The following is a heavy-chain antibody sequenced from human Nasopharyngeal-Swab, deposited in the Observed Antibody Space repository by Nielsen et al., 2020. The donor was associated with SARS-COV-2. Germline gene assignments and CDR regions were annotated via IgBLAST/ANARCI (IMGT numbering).Heavy chain of an antibody. CDR1: GFTFSGSA. V-gene: IGHV3-73*01. CDR3: TRLGGYDSSGYYPIDY. J-gene: IGHJ4*02. Sequence: GGSLRLSCAASGFTFSGSAMHWVRQASGQGLEWVGRIRSKANSYATAYAASVKGRFTISRDDSKNTAYLQMNSLKTEDTAVYYCTRLGGYDSSGYYPIDYWGQGTLVTVSS. CDR2: IRSKANSYAT. D-gene: IGHD3-22*01.